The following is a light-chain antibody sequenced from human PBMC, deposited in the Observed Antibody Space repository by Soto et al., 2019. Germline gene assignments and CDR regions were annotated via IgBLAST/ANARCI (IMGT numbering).Light chain of an antibody. CDR1: SSDIGGYTY. J-gene: IGLJ1*01. CDR2: DVS. V-gene: IGLV2-14*03. CDR3: NSYRDSSTFV. Sequence: QSALTQPVSVSGSPGQSITISCTGTSSDIGGYTYVSWYQQYPGKAPKLLIYDVSNRPSGVSNRFSGSKSGNTASLTISGLQAEDEADYYCNSYRDSSTFVFGSGTKLTVL.